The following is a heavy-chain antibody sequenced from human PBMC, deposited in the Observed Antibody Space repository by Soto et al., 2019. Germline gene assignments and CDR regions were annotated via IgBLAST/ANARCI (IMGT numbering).Heavy chain of an antibody. Sequence: QVQLVESGGGLVKPGGSLRLSCAASGFTFSDSYMSWIRQAPGKGLQWVAYISGSSGYTGYADSVKVRFTISRDNVQNSLHLQMHSLRAEDTAVYYCARDRGGYGPPDVWGQGTTVTVSS. J-gene: IGHJ6*02. CDR2: ISGSSGYT. CDR3: ARDRGGYGPPDV. CDR1: GFTFSDSY. D-gene: IGHD3-10*01. V-gene: IGHV3-11*06.